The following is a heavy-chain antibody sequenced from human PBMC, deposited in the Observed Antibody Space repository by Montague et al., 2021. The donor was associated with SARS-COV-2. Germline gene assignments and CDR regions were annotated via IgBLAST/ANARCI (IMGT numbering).Heavy chain of an antibody. D-gene: IGHD3-22*01. CDR1: GGSFIGYY. J-gene: IGHJ4*02. V-gene: IGHV4-34*01. CDR3: ARAIVDVTMIIVVMTGVEHYCDF. Sequence: SETLSLTCSVYGGSFIGYYWSWIRQPPGKGLEWIGDINHSGSTNYNPSLKSRVSISVDTSKNQFSLKLRSVTAADTAVYYCARAIVDVTMIIVVMTGVEHYCDFWGQGTLVTVSS. CDR2: INHSGST.